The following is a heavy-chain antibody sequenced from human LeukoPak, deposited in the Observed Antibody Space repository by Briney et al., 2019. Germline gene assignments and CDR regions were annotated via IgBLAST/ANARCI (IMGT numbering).Heavy chain of an antibody. CDR1: GFTFSSYE. CDR3: ARDRSGWYRWFDP. Sequence: GGSLRLSCAASGFTFSSYEMNWVRQAPGKGLEWVSYITGSGSNKYYADSVKGRFTISRDNAKNSLYLEMSSLRVEDTAVYYCARDRSGWYRWFDPWGQGTLVTVSS. J-gene: IGHJ5*02. D-gene: IGHD6-19*01. V-gene: IGHV3-48*03. CDR2: ITGSGSNK.